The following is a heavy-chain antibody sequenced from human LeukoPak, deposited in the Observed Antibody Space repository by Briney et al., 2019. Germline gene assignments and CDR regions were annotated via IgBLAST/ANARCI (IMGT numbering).Heavy chain of an antibody. Sequence: SETLSLTCTVSGYSISSGHYWSWIRQPPGKGLEWIGSIYHSGSTYHNPFLKSRVTISVDTSKNQFSLKLSSVTAADTAVYYCAAITMVRGVNPSDYWGQGTLVTVSS. CDR2: IYHSGST. CDR1: GYSISSGHY. D-gene: IGHD3-10*01. J-gene: IGHJ4*02. CDR3: AAITMVRGVNPSDY. V-gene: IGHV4-38-2*02.